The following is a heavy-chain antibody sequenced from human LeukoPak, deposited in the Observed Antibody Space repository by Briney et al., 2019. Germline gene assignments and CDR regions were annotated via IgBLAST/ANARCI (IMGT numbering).Heavy chain of an antibody. V-gene: IGHV3-48*04. D-gene: IGHD4-23*01. CDR1: GFTLSSHW. Sequence: GGSLRLSCSASGFTLSSHWMGWVRQAPGKGLEWVSYISSSGSTIYYADSVKGRFTISRDNAKNSLYLQMNSLRAEDTAVYYCARTMTTVVTHDAFDIWGQGTMVTVSS. J-gene: IGHJ3*02. CDR2: ISSSGSTI. CDR3: ARTMTTVVTHDAFDI.